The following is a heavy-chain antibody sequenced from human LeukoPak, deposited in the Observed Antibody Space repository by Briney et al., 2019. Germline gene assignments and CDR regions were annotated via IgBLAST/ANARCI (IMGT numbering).Heavy chain of an antibody. CDR1: GFTFSNYS. Sequence: GGSLRLSCAASGFTFSNYSMTWVRQAPGKGLEWVSSISSSSTYIYYADSVKGRFTISRDKAKNSLSLQMNSLRAEDTAIYYCARGIPAVDYWGQGTLVTVSS. CDR3: ARGIPAVDY. V-gene: IGHV3-21*01. J-gene: IGHJ4*02. CDR2: ISSSSTYI. D-gene: IGHD6-25*01.